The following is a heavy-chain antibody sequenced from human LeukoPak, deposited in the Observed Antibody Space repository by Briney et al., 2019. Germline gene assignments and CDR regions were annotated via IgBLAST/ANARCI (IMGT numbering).Heavy chain of an antibody. Sequence: SETLSLTCTVSGYSISSGYYWGWIRQPPGKGLEWIGSIYHIGSTYDNPSLKSRLTISVDTSKNQFSLKLSSVTAADTAVYYCARLDYVWGSYRPASGGDAFDIWGQGTMVTVSS. CDR2: IYHIGST. CDR3: ARLDYVWGSYRPASGGDAFDI. V-gene: IGHV4-38-2*02. CDR1: GYSISSGYY. J-gene: IGHJ3*02. D-gene: IGHD3-16*02.